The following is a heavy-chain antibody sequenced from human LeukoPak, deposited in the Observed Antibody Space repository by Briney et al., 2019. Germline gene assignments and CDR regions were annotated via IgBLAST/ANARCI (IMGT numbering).Heavy chain of an antibody. Sequence: SETLSLTCAVYGESFSGYYWSWIRQPPGKGLEWIGEINHSGSTNYNPSLKSRVTISVDTSKNQFSLKLSSVTAADTAVYYCARDCSSTSPFWFDYWGRGTLVTVSS. D-gene: IGHD2-2*01. CDR1: GESFSGYY. CDR3: ARDCSSTSPFWFDY. CDR2: INHSGST. V-gene: IGHV4-34*01. J-gene: IGHJ4*02.